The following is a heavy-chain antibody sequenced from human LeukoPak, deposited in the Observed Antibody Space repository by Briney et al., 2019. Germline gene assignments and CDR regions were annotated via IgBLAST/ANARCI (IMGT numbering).Heavy chain of an antibody. CDR1: GFTFSSYA. J-gene: IGHJ4*02. D-gene: IGHD3-16*02. CDR2: ISGSGGST. V-gene: IGHV3-23*01. CDR3: AKWGSHDYVWGSYRWGLDY. Sequence: GGSQRLSCAASGFTFSSYAMSWVRQAPGKGLEWVSAISGSGGSTYYADSVKGRFTISRDNSKNTLYLQMNSLRAEDTAVYYCAKWGSHDYVWGSYRWGLDYWGQGTLVTVSS.